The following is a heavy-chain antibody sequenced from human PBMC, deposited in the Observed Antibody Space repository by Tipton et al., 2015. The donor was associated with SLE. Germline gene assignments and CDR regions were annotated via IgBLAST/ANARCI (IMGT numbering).Heavy chain of an antibody. CDR2: IYYSGST. Sequence: LSLTCTVSGGSISSGRYYCAWIRQHPGKGLEWIGYIYYSGSTYYNPSLESRVTISVDTSKNQFSLKLSSVTAADTAVYYCARGVLGGSYPYWGQGTLVTVSS. D-gene: IGHD1-26*01. J-gene: IGHJ4*02. CDR3: ARGVLGGSYPY. V-gene: IGHV4-31*03. CDR1: GGSISSGRYY.